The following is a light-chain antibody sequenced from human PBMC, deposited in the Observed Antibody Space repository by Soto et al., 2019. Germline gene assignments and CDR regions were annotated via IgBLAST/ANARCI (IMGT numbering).Light chain of an antibody. Sequence: EIQITQSPSSLSASVGYTVPTTFGSSQSISTHLSWYQQKPGKAPKLLIYAASSLRSWVPSRFTGSGSGTDFTLTISSLQTEDFATYYCQQSYTSWWTFGKGTKVDIK. V-gene: IGKV1-39*01. CDR3: QQSYTSWWT. CDR1: QSISTH. J-gene: IGKJ1*01. CDR2: AAS.